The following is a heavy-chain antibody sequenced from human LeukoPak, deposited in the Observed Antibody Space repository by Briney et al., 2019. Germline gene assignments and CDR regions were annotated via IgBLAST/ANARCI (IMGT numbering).Heavy chain of an antibody. D-gene: IGHD3-3*01. J-gene: IGHJ3*02. CDR2: IRYDGSNK. V-gene: IGHV3-30*02. CDR1: GFTFSSYG. Sequence: PGGSLRLSCAASGFTFSSYGMHWVRQAPGKGLEWVAFIRYDGSNKYYADSVKGRFTISRDNSKNTLYLQMNSLRAEDRAVYYCARDFWSGHPPNDAFDIWGQGTMVTVSS. CDR3: ARDFWSGHPPNDAFDI.